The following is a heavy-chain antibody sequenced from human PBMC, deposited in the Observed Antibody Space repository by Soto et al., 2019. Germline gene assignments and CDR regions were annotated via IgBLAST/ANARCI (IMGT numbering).Heavy chain of an antibody. J-gene: IGHJ3*02. CDR3: ARLPSSGYNLDAFDI. Sequence: EVQLVQSGTEVKKPGESLKISCQASGYTFTSYWIGWVRQMPGKGLEWMGLIYPGDSDTRYSPSFQGQVTLSADKSINTAYLRWGSLKASDTAMYYCARLPSSGYNLDAFDIWGQGTMVTVSS. V-gene: IGHV5-51*01. D-gene: IGHD6-25*01. CDR2: IYPGDSDT. CDR1: GYTFTSYW.